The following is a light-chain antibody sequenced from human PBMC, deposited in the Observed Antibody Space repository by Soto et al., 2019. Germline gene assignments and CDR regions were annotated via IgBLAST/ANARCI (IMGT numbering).Light chain of an antibody. CDR1: QSVSGN. J-gene: IGKJ5*01. CDR3: QQYNNWFSIT. V-gene: IGKV3-15*01. CDR2: GAS. Sequence: EIVMTQSPATLSVSPGERATLSCRASQSVSGNLAWYQQKPGQAPRLLIYGASTRANGIPARFSGSGSGAEFTLTISSLQSEDFAVYYCQQYNNWFSITLGQGTRLEIK.